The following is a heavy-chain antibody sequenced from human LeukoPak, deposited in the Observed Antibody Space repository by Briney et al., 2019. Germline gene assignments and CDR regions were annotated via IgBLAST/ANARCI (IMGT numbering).Heavy chain of an antibody. Sequence: SETLSLTCTVSGGSISSYYWSWIRQPAGKGPEWIGRIYTSGSTNYNPSLKSRVTMSVDTSKNQFSLKLSSVTAADTAVYYCARDLGSDFWSGHDAFDIWGQGTMVTVSS. CDR2: IYTSGST. V-gene: IGHV4-4*07. CDR1: GGSISSYY. CDR3: ARDLGSDFWSGHDAFDI. J-gene: IGHJ3*02. D-gene: IGHD3-3*01.